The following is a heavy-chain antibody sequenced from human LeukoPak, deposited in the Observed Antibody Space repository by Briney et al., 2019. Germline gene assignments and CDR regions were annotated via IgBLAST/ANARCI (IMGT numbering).Heavy chain of an antibody. CDR2: ISGSGGST. D-gene: IGHD2-15*01. Sequence: GGSLRLSCAASGFTFSTYAMSWVRQAPGKGLEWVSAISGSGGSTYYADSVKGRFTISRDNSKNTLYLQMNSLRVEDTAVYFCARDPQDTLRGYCSGGSCPDYWGQGTLVTVSS. V-gene: IGHV3-23*01. J-gene: IGHJ4*02. CDR1: GFTFSTYA. CDR3: ARDPQDTLRGYCSGGSCPDY.